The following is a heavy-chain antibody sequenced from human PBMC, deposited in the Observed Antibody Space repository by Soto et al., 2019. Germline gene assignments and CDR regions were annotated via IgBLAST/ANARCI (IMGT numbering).Heavy chain of an antibody. Sequence: PSETLSLTCAVSGGSISSGGYSWSWIRQPPGKGLEWIGYIYHSGSTYYNPSLKSRITISVDRSKNQFSLKLSSVTAADTAVYYCARVPDRWGQGTLVTVSS. D-gene: IGHD2-2*01. J-gene: IGHJ5*02. V-gene: IGHV4-30-2*01. CDR1: GGSISSGGYS. CDR3: ARVPDR. CDR2: IYHSGST.